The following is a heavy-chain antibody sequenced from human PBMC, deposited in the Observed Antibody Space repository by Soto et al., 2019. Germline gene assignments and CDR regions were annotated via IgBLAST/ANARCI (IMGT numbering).Heavy chain of an antibody. CDR3: ARDGDFYGVDV. CDR2: IRGSTYGSTT. CDR1: GFTFEDHA. J-gene: IGHJ6*02. D-gene: IGHD3-3*01. V-gene: IGHV3-49*04. Sequence: GVLRLSCTSSGFTFEDHALTWVRQAPGKGLQWLGYIRGSTYGSTTEYDPSVRGRIIISRDDSKSIGYLQMNSLKSEDTAVYYCARDGDFYGVDVWGQGTTVTVSS.